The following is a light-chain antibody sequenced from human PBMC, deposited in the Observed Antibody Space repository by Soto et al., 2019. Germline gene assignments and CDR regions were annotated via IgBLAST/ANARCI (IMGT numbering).Light chain of an antibody. Sequence: QSVLTQPPSASGTPGQRVTISCSGSTSNIGSNTVNWYQHLPGSAPKLLIHSDSQRPSGVPDRFSGSKSGTSASLAISGLQSEDEADYFCAAWDDRLNGFVIFGGGTKLTVL. CDR1: TSNIGSNT. CDR2: SDS. V-gene: IGLV1-44*01. J-gene: IGLJ2*01. CDR3: AAWDDRLNGFVI.